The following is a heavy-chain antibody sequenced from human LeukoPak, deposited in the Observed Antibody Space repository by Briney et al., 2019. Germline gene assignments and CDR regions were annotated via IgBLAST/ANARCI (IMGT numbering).Heavy chain of an antibody. CDR3: ANDGYYVY. CDR2: ISGSGGNT. J-gene: IGHJ4*02. Sequence: GGSLRLSCAVSGLNFRSFWMSWVRQAPGKGLEWVSAISGSGGNTYYADSVKGRFTISRDNSKNTLYLQMNSLRAEDTAVYYCANDGYYVYWGQGTLVTVSS. CDR1: GLNFRSFW. V-gene: IGHV3-23*01.